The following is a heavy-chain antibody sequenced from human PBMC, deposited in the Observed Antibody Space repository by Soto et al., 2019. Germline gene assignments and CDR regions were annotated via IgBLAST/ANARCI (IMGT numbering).Heavy chain of an antibody. Sequence: GGSLRLSCAASGFTFSSYWMSWVRQAPGKGLEWVANIKQDGSEKYYVDSVKGRFTITRDNAKNSLYLQMNSLRAEDTALYYCARDQRESTAMDAFDIWGQGTMVTVSS. CDR3: ARDQRESTAMDAFDI. J-gene: IGHJ3*02. CDR2: IKQDGSEK. D-gene: IGHD5-18*01. CDR1: GFTFSSYW. V-gene: IGHV3-7*01.